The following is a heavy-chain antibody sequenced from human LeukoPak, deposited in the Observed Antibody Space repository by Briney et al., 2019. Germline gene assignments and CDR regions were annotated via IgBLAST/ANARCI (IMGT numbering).Heavy chain of an antibody. CDR1: GLPIGDFA. CDR3: ARESGKFDY. V-gene: IGHV3-43*02. J-gene: IGHJ4*02. CDR2: ISGDGVST. Sequence: GGSLRLSCVASGLPIGDFAMHWVRQAPGQGLEWVSLISGDGVSTFFADSVKGRFSISRDNSKNSLFLEMSSLRTEDTAMYYCARESGKFDYWGQGTLIAVSS.